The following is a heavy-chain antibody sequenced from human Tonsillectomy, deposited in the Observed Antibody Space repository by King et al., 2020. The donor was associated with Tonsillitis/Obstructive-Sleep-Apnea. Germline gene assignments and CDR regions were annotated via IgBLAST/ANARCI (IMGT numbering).Heavy chain of an antibody. Sequence: VQLQQWGAGLLKPSETLSLTCAVYGGSFSGYSWSWVRQPPGKGLEWIGEINHGGSTNYNPSLKSRVIISVDTSKNQFSLNLSSVTAADTAVYYCARGDTEYYDSSGSRVFDYWGQGTLVTVSS. D-gene: IGHD3-22*01. J-gene: IGHJ4*02. CDR1: GGSFSGYS. V-gene: IGHV4-34*01. CDR2: INHGGST. CDR3: ARGDTEYYDSSGSRVFDY.